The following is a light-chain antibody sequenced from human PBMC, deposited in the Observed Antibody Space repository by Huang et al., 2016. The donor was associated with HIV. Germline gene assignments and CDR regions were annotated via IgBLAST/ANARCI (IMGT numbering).Light chain of an antibody. CDR3: HQYGSPPFT. J-gene: IGKJ3*01. CDR1: QSISSSS. CDR2: GSS. Sequence: EIVLTQSPGTLSLSPGERATLSCRASQSISSSSLAWYLQQPGQSPTRLIHGSSTRATDIPDRFSGSGSWTDFTLTISRLEPEDFAVYYCHQYGSPPFTFGPGTKVDIK. V-gene: IGKV3-20*01.